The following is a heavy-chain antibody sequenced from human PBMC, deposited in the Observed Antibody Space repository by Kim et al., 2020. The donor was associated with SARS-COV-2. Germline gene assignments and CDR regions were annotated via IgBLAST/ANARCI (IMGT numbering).Heavy chain of an antibody. CDR3: ARARTHIVVVVAATV. CDR2: IYYSGST. D-gene: IGHD2-15*01. CDR1: GGSVNSGSYY. J-gene: IGHJ3*01. V-gene: IGHV4-61*01. Sequence: SETLSLTCTVSGGSVNSGSYYWSWIRQPPGKGLEWIGYIYYSGSTNYNPSLKSRVTISVDTSKNQFSLKLSSVTAADTAVYYCARARTHIVVVVAATVW.